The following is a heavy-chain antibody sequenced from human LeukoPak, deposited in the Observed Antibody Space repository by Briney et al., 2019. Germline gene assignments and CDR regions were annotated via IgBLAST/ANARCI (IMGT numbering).Heavy chain of an antibody. CDR1: GYTFTTFG. CDR3: ARDFDCTSTVCNDVFDI. CDR2: VSGSSSHT. D-gene: IGHD2/OR15-2a*01. Sequence: ASVKVSCKASGYTFTTFGISWVRQATGQGLEWMGWVSGSSSHTNYARQLQGRVIMTTDTSTTTAYMELRSLRSDDTAVYYCARDFDCTSTVCNDVFDIWGQGTMVTVSS. V-gene: IGHV1-18*01. J-gene: IGHJ3*02.